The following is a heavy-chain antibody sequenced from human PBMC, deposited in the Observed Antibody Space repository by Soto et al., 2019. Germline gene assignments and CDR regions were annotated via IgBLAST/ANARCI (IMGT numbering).Heavy chain of an antibody. CDR1: GGSISIGVYY. V-gene: IGHV4-31*03. J-gene: IGHJ5*02. Sequence: QVQLQESGPGLVKPSQTLSLTCTVSGGSISIGVYYWTWIRQHPGKGLEWIGYISYSGSTYYNPSLTSRVTISVDTSKNQFSLKLSYVTAADTAVYYCARSVFPCGQGTLVTVSS. CDR3: ARSVFP. CDR2: ISYSGST.